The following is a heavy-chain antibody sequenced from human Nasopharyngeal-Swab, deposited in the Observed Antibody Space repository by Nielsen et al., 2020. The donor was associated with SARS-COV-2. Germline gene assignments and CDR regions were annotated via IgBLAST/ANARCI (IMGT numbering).Heavy chain of an antibody. Sequence: GESLKISCAASGFTFSSYAMSWVRQAPGKGLEWVSAISGSGGNTYYADSVKGRFTISRDNSKNTLYLQMNSLRAEDTAVYYCAKDPRSNYDYYMDVWGKGTTVTVSS. V-gene: IGHV3-23*01. CDR3: AKDPRSNYDYYMDV. D-gene: IGHD4-11*01. J-gene: IGHJ6*03. CDR1: GFTFSSYA. CDR2: ISGSGGNT.